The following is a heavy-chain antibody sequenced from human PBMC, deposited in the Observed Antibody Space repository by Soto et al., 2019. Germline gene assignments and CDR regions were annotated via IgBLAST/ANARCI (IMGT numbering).Heavy chain of an antibody. Sequence: EVQLVESGGGLVQPGRSLRLSCTASGFSFDDYAMHWVRQAPGKGLEWVSGINWNSVSIAYADSVKGRFSISRDNAKKSLNLQMNSLRPEDTAVYYCAKQVIQSAKIYYAMDVWGLGTTVTVAS. J-gene: IGHJ6*02. D-gene: IGHD1-1*01. V-gene: IGHV3-9*01. CDR1: GFSFDDYA. CDR3: AKQVIQSAKIYYAMDV. CDR2: INWNSVSI.